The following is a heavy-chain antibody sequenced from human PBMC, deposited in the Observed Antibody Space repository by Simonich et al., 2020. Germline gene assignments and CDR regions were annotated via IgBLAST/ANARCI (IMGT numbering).Heavy chain of an antibody. V-gene: IGHV4-34*01. CDR2: INQSESA. J-gene: IGHJ3*02. CDR3: ARGKGWKNAFDI. D-gene: IGHD1-1*01. CDR1: GGSFSGYY. Sequence: QVQLQQWGAGLLKPSETLSLPCAVYGGSFSGYYWSWIRRPQGKGLEWIGEINQSESANYNPSLKGRVTISVDTSKNQFSLKLSSVTAADTAVYYCARGKGWKNAFDIWGQGTMVTVSS.